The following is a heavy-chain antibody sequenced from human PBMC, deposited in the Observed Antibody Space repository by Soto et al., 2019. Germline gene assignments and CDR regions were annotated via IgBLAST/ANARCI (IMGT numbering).Heavy chain of an antibody. Sequence: SETLSLTCTVSGGSISSYYCNWVRQPPGKGLEWIGYIYNSGSTNYNPSLQSRVTISADTSRDQFSLRLSSVTAADTAVYYCVTGGGWIPKYWGQGILVTVSS. CDR3: VTGGGWIPKY. J-gene: IGHJ4*02. V-gene: IGHV4-59*01. D-gene: IGHD5-18*01. CDR2: IYNSGST. CDR1: GGSISSYY.